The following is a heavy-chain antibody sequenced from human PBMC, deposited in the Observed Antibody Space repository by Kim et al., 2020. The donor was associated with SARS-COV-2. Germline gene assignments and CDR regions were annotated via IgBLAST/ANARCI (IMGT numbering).Heavy chain of an antibody. J-gene: IGHJ4*02. CDR1: GITFGSSFNYA. CDR2: IGTSGGTT. D-gene: IGHD2-15*01. Sequence: GGSLRLSCAASGITFGSSFNYAMIWVRQAPGKGLELVSTIGTSGGTTYYANSVKGRFTISRDNSKNTLYLQMNSLRAEDTAVYYCAKPIVGVIAATPEYWGKGTLVTVSS. V-gene: IGHV3-23*01. CDR3: AKPIVGVIAATPEY.